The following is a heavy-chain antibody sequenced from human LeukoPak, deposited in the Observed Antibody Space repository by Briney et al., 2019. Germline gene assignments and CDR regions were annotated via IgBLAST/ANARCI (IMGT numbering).Heavy chain of an antibody. V-gene: IGHV4-34*01. D-gene: IGHD5-24*01. CDR3: ARGGGRWLPLNY. J-gene: IGHJ4*02. CDR1: GGSFSGYY. Sequence: SETLSLTCAVYGGSFSGYYWSWIRQPPGKGLEWIGEINHSGSTNYNPSLKSRVTISVDTSKNQFSLKLSSVTAAGTAVYYCARGGGRWLPLNYWGQGTLVTVSS. CDR2: INHSGST.